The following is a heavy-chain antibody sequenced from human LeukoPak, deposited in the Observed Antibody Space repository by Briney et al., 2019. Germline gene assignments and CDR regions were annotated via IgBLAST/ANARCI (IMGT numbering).Heavy chain of an antibody. Sequence: PGGSLRLSCAASGFTFSDYYMSWIRQAPGKGLECVSYISSSSSYTNYADSVKGRFTISRDNAKNSLYLQMNSLRAEDTAVYYCARGVASGSYYPYFDYWGQGTLVTVSS. CDR1: GFTFSDYY. CDR3: ARGVASGSYYPYFDY. J-gene: IGHJ4*02. CDR2: ISSSSSYT. D-gene: IGHD1-26*01. V-gene: IGHV3-11*06.